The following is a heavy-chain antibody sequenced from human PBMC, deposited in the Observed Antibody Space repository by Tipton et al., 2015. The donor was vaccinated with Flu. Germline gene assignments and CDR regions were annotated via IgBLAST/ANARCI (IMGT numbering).Heavy chain of an antibody. CDR2: ISGGGGGT. V-gene: IGHV3-23*04. Sequence: QLVQSGGGLIQPGGSLRLSCAASGFTFSIYAMSWVRQAPGKRLEWISDISGGGGGTYYADSVKGRFTISRDNSKNMLYLRMNSLSAEDTAIYYCAKVIPEKVSGLDYWGQGTLVTVSS. CDR1: GFTFSIYA. D-gene: IGHD5/OR15-5a*01. J-gene: IGHJ4*02. CDR3: AKVIPEKVSGLDY.